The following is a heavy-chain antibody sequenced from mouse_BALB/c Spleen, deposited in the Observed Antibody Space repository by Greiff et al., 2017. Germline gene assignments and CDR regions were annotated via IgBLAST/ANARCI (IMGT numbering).Heavy chain of an antibody. J-gene: IGHJ2*01. CDR3: ARGNGYDEIDD. V-gene: IGHV5-17*02. CDR2: ISSGSSTI. Sequence: EVKLVESGGGLVQPGGSRKLSCAASGFTFSSFGMHWVRQAPEKGLEWVAYISSGSSTIYYADTVKGRFTISRDNPKNTLFLQMTSLRSEDTAMYYCARGNGYDEIDDWGQGTTLTVSS. CDR1: GFTFSSFG. D-gene: IGHD2-2*01.